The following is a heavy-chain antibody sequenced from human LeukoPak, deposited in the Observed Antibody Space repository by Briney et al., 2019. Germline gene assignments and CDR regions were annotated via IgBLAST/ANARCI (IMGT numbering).Heavy chain of an antibody. J-gene: IGHJ4*02. D-gene: IGHD1/OR15-1a*01. Sequence: SETLSLTCAVYGGSFSGYYWTWIRQPAGKGLEWIGRIYTSGSTNYNPSLKSRVTMSVDTSKNQFSLKLSSVTAADTAVYYCARDRHWTNDWVFDYWGQGTLVTVSS. CDR3: ARDRHWTNDWVFDY. V-gene: IGHV4-4*07. CDR2: IYTSGST. CDR1: GGSFSGYY.